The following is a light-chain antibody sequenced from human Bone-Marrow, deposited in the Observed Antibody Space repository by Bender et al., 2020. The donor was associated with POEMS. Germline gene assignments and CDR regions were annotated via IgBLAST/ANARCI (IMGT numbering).Light chain of an antibody. V-gene: IGLV2-18*02. CDR3: CSYVGSSTLL. CDR2: EVS. J-gene: IGLJ2*01. CDR1: SSDVGSYNR. Sequence: QSALTQPPSASGSPGQSITISCTGTSSDVGSYNRVSWYQQPPGTAPKLVIYEVSNRPSGVPDRFSGFKSGNTASLTISGLQAEDEADYYCCSYVGSSTLLFGGGTKLTVL.